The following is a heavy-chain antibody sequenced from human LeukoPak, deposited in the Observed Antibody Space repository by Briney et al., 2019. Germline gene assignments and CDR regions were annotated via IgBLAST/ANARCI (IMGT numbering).Heavy chain of an antibody. CDR2: IYYSGST. Sequence: SETLSLTCTVSGGSVSSGSYYWSWIRQPPGEGLEWIGYIYYSGSTNYNPSLKSRVTISVDTSKNQFSLKLSSVTAADTAVYYCARDYGDYGFDYWGQGTLVTVSS. CDR3: ARDYGDYGFDY. J-gene: IGHJ4*02. D-gene: IGHD4-17*01. V-gene: IGHV4-61*01. CDR1: GGSVSSGSYY.